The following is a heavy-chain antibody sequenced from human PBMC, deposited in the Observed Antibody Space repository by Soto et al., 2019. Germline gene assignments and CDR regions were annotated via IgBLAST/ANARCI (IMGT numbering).Heavy chain of an antibody. Sequence: GGSLRLSCEASGFMFSTYLMSWVRQSPGKGLEWVANIKQGGNEKFYVDSVKGRFTISRDNAKKSLFLQMNSLRPEDTAVYYCVGALTYEVPYYYYGMDVWGQGTTVTVSS. CDR2: IKQGGNEK. CDR1: GFMFSTYL. CDR3: VGALTYEVPYYYYGMDV. D-gene: IGHD3-16*01. V-gene: IGHV3-7*01. J-gene: IGHJ6*02.